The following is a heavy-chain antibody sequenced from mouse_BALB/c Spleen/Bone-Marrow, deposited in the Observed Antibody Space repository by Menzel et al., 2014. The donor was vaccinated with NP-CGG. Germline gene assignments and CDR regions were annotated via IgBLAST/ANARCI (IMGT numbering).Heavy chain of an antibody. CDR3: ARPDYYGYLNY. V-gene: IGHV4-1*02. D-gene: IGHD1-1*01. CDR2: INPDSRTI. CDR1: GFDFSRYW. Sequence: EVHLVESGGGLVQPGGSLKLSCAASGFDFSRYWMSWVRQAPGKGLEWIGEINPDSRTISYSPSLKDKFIISRDNAKNTLYLRLNKVRSEDTALYYCARPDYYGYLNYWGQGTTLTVSS. J-gene: IGHJ2*01.